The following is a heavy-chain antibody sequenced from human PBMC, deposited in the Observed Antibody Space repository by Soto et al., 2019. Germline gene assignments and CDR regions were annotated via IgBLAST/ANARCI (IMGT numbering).Heavy chain of an antibody. CDR2: IIPIFGTA. CDR3: ARTRLGSGYPYYFDY. Sequence: ASVKVSCKASGGTFSSYAISWVRQAPGQGLEWMGGIIPIFGTANYAQKFQGRVTITADESTSTAYMELSSLRSEDTAVYYCARTRLGSGYPYYFDYWGQGTLVTAPQ. J-gene: IGHJ4*02. CDR1: GGTFSSYA. V-gene: IGHV1-69*13. D-gene: IGHD3-22*01.